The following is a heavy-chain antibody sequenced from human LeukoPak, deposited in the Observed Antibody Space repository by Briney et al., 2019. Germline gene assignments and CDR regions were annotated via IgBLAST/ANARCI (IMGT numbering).Heavy chain of an antibody. V-gene: IGHV1-18*01. CDR2: ISAYNGNT. CDR1: GYTFTTYG. Sequence: ASVKVSCKASGYTFTTYGISWVRQAPGHGLEWMGWISAYNGNTNYAQKLQGRVTMTTDTSTSTAYMELRSLRSDDTAVYYCARAKYDSSGYYWFDPWGQGTLVTVSS. D-gene: IGHD3-22*01. J-gene: IGHJ5*02. CDR3: ARAKYDSSGYYWFDP.